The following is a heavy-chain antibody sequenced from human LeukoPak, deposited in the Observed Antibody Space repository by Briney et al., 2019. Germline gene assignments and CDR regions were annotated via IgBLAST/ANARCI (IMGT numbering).Heavy chain of an antibody. J-gene: IGHJ4*02. V-gene: IGHV4-34*01. CDR3: ARGRILGIPFDY. CDR1: GGSFSGYY. D-gene: IGHD7-27*01. CDR2: INHSGST. Sequence: PSETLSLTCAVYGGSFSGYYWSWIRQPPGKGLEWIGEINHSGSTSYNPSLKSRVTISVDTSKNQFSLKLSSVTAADTAVYYCARGRILGIPFDYWGQGTLVTVSS.